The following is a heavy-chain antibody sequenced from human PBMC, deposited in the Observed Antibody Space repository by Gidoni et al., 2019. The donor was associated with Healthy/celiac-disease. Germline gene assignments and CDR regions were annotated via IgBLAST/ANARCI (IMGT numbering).Heavy chain of an antibody. D-gene: IGHD6-6*01. Sequence: QLQLQESGPGLVKPSETLSLTCTVSGGSISSSSYYWGWIRQPPGKGLEWIGSIYYSGSTYYNPSLKSRVTISVDTSKNQFSLKLSSVTAADTAVYYCARLILWAARPLGFGWFDPWGQGTLVTVSS. CDR3: ARLILWAARPLGFGWFDP. J-gene: IGHJ5*02. CDR2: IYYSGST. CDR1: GGSISSSSYY. V-gene: IGHV4-39*01.